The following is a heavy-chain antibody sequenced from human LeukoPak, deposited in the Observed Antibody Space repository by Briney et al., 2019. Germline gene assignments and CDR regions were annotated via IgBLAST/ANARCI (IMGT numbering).Heavy chain of an antibody. V-gene: IGHV3-15*01. D-gene: IGHD3-9*01. CDR3: TTQGPYDILTGFGYYFDY. CDR1: GFTFSNAW. CDR2: IKSKTDGGTT. Sequence: GGSLRLSCAASGFTFSNAWMSWVRQAPGKGLEWVGRIKSKTDGGTTDYAAPVKGRFNISRDDSKNTLYLQMNSMKTEDTAVYYCTTQGPYDILTGFGYYFDYWGQGTLVTVSS. J-gene: IGHJ4*02.